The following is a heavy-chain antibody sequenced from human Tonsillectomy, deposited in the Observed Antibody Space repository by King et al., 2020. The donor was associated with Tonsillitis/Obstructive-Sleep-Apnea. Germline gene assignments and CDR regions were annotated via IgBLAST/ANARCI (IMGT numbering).Heavy chain of an antibody. D-gene: IGHD3-16*01. Sequence: VQLVESEGGLVQPGRSLRLSCTDSGFTFGDYIMSWVRQAPGKGLEWVGYIRSTVYGGTTEYAASVEGRFTISRDDSKSIAYLQMNSLKTEDTAVYYCGAGGKKGYYYYGMDVWGQGTTVTVSS. CDR2: IRSTVYGGTT. CDR1: GFTFGDYI. J-gene: IGHJ6*02. V-gene: IGHV3-49*04. CDR3: GAGGKKGYYYYGMDV.